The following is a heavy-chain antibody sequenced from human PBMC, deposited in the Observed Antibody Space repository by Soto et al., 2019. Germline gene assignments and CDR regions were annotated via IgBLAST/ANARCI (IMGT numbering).Heavy chain of an antibody. CDR2: MNPNSGNT. J-gene: IGHJ3*02. CDR3: ARYPYTSYCSDGSCSYDAFDI. CDR1: GYSFTSYD. Sequence: QVQMVQSGAEVKKPGASVKVSCRASGYSFTSYDVNWVRQATGQGLEWMGWMNPNSGNTAFAQKIQGRVTMTRDTPISTAYMELSGLRSEDTAVYYCARYPYTSYCSDGSCSYDAFDIWGQGTVVTVSS. D-gene: IGHD2-15*01. V-gene: IGHV1-8*01.